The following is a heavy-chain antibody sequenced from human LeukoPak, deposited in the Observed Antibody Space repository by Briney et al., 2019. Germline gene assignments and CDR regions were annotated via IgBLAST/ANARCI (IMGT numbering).Heavy chain of an antibody. D-gene: IGHD3-10*01. V-gene: IGHV1-2*02. CDR2: INPSTGVT. CDR1: GYAFIGYC. Sequence: ASVKVSFKASGYAFIGYCIHWVRQAPGQGLEWMGWINPSTGVTKHAQKFQGRVTLTRDTSISTAYMGLTSLTSDDTAVYYCARRPPYYGSGTSSWFDPWGQGTLVTVSS. CDR3: ARRPPYYGSGTSSWFDP. J-gene: IGHJ5*02.